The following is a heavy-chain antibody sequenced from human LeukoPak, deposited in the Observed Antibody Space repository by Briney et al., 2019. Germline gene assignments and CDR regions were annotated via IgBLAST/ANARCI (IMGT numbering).Heavy chain of an antibody. CDR1: GGSFSGYY. Sequence: PSETLSLTCAVYGGSFSGYYWSWIRQPPGKGLEWIGEINHSGSTNYNPSLKSRVTISVDTSKNQFSLKLSSVTAADTAVYYCARGPYVPANGNWFDPWGQGNLDTVSS. D-gene: IGHD2-2*01. CDR2: INHSGST. CDR3: ARGPYVPANGNWFDP. V-gene: IGHV4-34*01. J-gene: IGHJ5*02.